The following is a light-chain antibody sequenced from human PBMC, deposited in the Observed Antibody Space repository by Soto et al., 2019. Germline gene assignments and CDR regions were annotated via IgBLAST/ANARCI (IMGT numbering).Light chain of an antibody. Sequence: EIVLTQSPGTLSLSPGQRATLSCRASQSLGSSYLAWYQQKPGQAPRLLIYLTSTRATGIPDRFSASGSGTDFTLTISRLEPEDSAVYYCQQFGSSPRTFGQGTKVEIK. CDR1: QSLGSSY. CDR2: LTS. CDR3: QQFGSSPRT. V-gene: IGKV3-20*01. J-gene: IGKJ1*01.